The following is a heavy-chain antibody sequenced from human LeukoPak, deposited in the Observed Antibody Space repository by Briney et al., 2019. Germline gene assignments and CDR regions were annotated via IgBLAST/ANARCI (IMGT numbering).Heavy chain of an antibody. D-gene: IGHD2-15*01. CDR3: AKDKHCTGNSCYYYPGY. CDR1: GGTFSSYA. CDR2: IIPIFGTA. J-gene: IGHJ1*01. V-gene: IGHV1-69*01. Sequence: SVKVSCKASGGTFSSYAISWVRQAPGQGLEWMGGIIPIFGTANYAQKFQGRVTITADESTSTAYMELSSLRSEDTAVYYCAKDKHCTGNSCYYYPGYWGQGTLVTVSS.